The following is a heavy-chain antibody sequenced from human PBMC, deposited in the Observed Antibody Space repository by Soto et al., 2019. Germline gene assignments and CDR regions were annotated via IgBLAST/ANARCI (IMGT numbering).Heavy chain of an antibody. Sequence: GSVKVSCKASGDTFTTYDINWVRQATGQGLEWMGWMSPNSGDTGYAQKFQDRVTMTRDTSISTAYMELSSLRSEDTAIYYCARGPPNWGFDYWGQGTLVTVSS. J-gene: IGHJ4*02. CDR2: MSPNSGDT. D-gene: IGHD7-27*01. CDR3: ARGPPNWGFDY. CDR1: GDTFTTYD. V-gene: IGHV1-8*01.